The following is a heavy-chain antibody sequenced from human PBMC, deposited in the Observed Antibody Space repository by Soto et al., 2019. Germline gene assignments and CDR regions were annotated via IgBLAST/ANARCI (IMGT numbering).Heavy chain of an antibody. J-gene: IGHJ6*02. CDR2: IWYDGSNK. D-gene: IGHD2-2*01. CDR3: ARGRSYCSSTSCYYYGMDV. V-gene: IGHV3-33*01. Sequence: GGSLRLSCAASGFTFSSYGIHWVRQAPGKGLEWVAVIWYDGSNKYYADSVKGRFTISRDNSKNTLYLQMNSLRAEDTAVYYCARGRSYCSSTSCYYYGMDVWGQGTTVTVSS. CDR1: GFTFSSYG.